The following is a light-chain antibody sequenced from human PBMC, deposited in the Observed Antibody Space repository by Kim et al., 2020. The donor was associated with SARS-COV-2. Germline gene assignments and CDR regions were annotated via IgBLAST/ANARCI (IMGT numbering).Light chain of an antibody. Sequence: QSITISCPGASSDIGSYNYVSWYQQHPGKAPKLMIYDVSNRPSGVSNRFSGSKSGNTASLTISGLQAEDEADYYCSSYTRSSTNYVFGTGTKVTVL. V-gene: IGLV2-14*03. CDR2: DVS. CDR1: SSDIGSYNY. CDR3: SSYTRSSTNYV. J-gene: IGLJ1*01.